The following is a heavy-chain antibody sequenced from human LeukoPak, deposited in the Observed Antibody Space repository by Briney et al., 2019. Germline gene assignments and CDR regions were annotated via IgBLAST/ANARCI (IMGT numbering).Heavy chain of an antibody. Sequence: GGSLRLSCAASGFTFSSYTMDWVRQAPGKGLEWVSSIDSSRSNIYYADSVKGRFTISRDNAKNSLYLQMNSLRAEDTAVYYCARGAYCTNGVCDGMDVWGQGTTVTVSS. CDR3: ARGAYCTNGVCDGMDV. CDR1: GFTFSSYT. J-gene: IGHJ6*02. D-gene: IGHD2-8*01. CDR2: IDSSRSNI. V-gene: IGHV3-21*01.